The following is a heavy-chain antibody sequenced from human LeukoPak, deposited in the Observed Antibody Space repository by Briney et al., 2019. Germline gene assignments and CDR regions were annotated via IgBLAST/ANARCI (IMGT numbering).Heavy chain of an antibody. D-gene: IGHD2-15*01. CDR1: GGSISSSNYY. CDR2: NSGST. Sequence: SETLSLTCTVSGGSISSSNYYWGWIRQPPGKGLEWIGSNSGSTYYSPSLKSRVTISVDTSKNQFSLKLSSVTAADTAVYYCARDRSYCSGGSCSYYFDYWGQGTLVTVSS. V-gene: IGHV4-39*07. J-gene: IGHJ4*02. CDR3: ARDRSYCSGGSCSYYFDY.